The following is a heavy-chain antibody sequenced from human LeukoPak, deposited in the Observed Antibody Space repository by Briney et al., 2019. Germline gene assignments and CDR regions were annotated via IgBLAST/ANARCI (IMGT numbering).Heavy chain of an antibody. CDR2: IYYSGST. Sequence: SETLSLTCTVSGGSISSYYWSWIRQPPGKGLEWIGYIYYSGSTNYNPSLKSRVTISVDTSKNQFSLKLSSVTAADTAVYYCASLLYYYDSSGSNDYWGQGTLVTVSS. J-gene: IGHJ4*02. CDR3: ASLLYYYDSSGSNDY. CDR1: GGSISSYY. V-gene: IGHV4-59*12. D-gene: IGHD3-22*01.